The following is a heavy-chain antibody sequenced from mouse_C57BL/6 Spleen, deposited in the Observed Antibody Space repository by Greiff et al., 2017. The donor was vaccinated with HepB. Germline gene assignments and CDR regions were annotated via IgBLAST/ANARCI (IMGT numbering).Heavy chain of an antibody. D-gene: IGHD1-1*01. CDR2: INPNYGTT. CDR1: GYSLTDYN. J-gene: IGHJ4*01. CDR3: AIEGARNYYGRNAMDY. Sequence: EVQLQQSGPELVKPGASVKISCKASGYSLTDYNMNWVKKSNGKSLEWIGVINPNYGTTSYNQKFKGKATLTVDPSSSKASMQLNSLTSEHAAVYYCAIEGARNYYGRNAMDYWGQGTSVTVSS. V-gene: IGHV1-39*01.